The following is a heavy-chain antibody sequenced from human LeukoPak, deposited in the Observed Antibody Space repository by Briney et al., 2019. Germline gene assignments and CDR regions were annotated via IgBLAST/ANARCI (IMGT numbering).Heavy chain of an antibody. Sequence: PSETLSLTCAVSGASISGSGYYLGWIRQPPGKGLEWIGNIYYTGSTYYNTSLQSRVTISIDMSKNQFSLRLSSVTAADTAMYYCVKSGGYGLIDYWGQGTLVTVSS. D-gene: IGHD6-19*01. CDR1: GASISGSGYY. CDR3: VKSGGYGLIDY. V-gene: IGHV4-39*01. J-gene: IGHJ4*02. CDR2: IYYTGST.